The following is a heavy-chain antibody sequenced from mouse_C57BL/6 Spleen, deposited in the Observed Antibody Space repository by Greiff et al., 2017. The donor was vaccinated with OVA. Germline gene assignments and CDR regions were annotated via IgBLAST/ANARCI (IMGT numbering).Heavy chain of an antibody. Sequence: VKLQQSGAELARPGASVKLSCKASGYTFTSYGISWVKQRTGQGLEWIGEIYPRSGNTYYNEKFKGKATLTADKSSSTAYMELRSLTSEDSAVYFCARGVTTVVAHFDYWGQGTTLTVSS. J-gene: IGHJ2*01. CDR3: ARGVTTVVAHFDY. D-gene: IGHD1-1*01. CDR2: IYPRSGNT. V-gene: IGHV1-81*01. CDR1: GYTFTSYG.